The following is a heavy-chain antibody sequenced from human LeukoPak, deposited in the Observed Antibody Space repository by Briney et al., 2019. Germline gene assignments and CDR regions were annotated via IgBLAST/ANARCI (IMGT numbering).Heavy chain of an antibody. CDR2: ISAYNGNT. D-gene: IGHD6-13*01. CDR3: ARDIAAAGPYYFDY. J-gene: IGHJ4*02. CDR1: GYTFTSYG. Sequence: ASVKVSCKASGYTFTSYGISWVRQAPGQGLEWMGWISAYNGNTNYAQKLQSRVTMTTDTSTSTAYMELRSLRSDDTAVYYCARDIAAAGPYYFDYWGQGTLVTVSS. V-gene: IGHV1-18*01.